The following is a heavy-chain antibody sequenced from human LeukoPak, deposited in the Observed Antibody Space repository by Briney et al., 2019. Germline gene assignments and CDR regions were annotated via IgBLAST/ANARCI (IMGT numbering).Heavy chain of an antibody. CDR2: IYYSGST. J-gene: IGHJ3*02. CDR1: GGSISSGDYY. CDR3: ASGYCSSTSCYQGDAFDI. Sequence: SQTLSLTXTVSGGSISSGDYYWSWIRQPPGKGLEWIGYIYYSGSTYYSPSLKSRVTISVDTSKNQFSLKLSSVTAADTAVYYCASGYCSSTSCYQGDAFDIWGQGTMVTVSS. D-gene: IGHD2-2*01. V-gene: IGHV4-30-4*08.